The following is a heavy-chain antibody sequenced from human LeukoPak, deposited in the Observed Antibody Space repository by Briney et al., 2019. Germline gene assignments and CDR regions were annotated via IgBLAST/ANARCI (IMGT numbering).Heavy chain of an antibody. J-gene: IGHJ4*02. V-gene: IGHV1-69*13. Sequence: SVKVSCKASGGTFSSYAISWVRQAPGQGLEWMGGIIPIFGTANYAQKFQGRVTITADESTSTAYMELSSLRSEDTAVYYCAWIYYGSGMEGYYFDYWGQGTLVTVSS. CDR1: GGTFSSYA. CDR2: IIPIFGTA. D-gene: IGHD3-10*01. CDR3: AWIYYGSGMEGYYFDY.